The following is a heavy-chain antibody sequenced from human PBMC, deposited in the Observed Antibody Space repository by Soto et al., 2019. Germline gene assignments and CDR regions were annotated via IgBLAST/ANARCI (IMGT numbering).Heavy chain of an antibody. CDR1: GGSISSDDYF. CDR2: IHSSGSI. Sequence: TLSLTCTISGGSISSDDYFWSWIRQAPGRGLEWIGYIHSSGSIYYNPSLKSRATMSIDTAGNQFSLKVSSVTVADTAVYYCARDLDGLHDDTSGPFPRPGWGQGTLVTVSS. V-gene: IGHV4-30-4*01. J-gene: IGHJ1*01. D-gene: IGHD3-22*01. CDR3: ARDLDGLHDDTSGPFPRPG.